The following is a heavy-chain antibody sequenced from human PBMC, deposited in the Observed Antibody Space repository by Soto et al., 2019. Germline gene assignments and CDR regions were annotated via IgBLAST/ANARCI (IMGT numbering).Heavy chain of an antibody. CDR2: FDPEDGET. Sequence: ASVKVSCKVSGYTLTELSMHWVRQAPGKGLEWMGGFDPEDGETIYAQKFQGRVTMTEDTSTDTAYMELSSLRSEDTAVYYCATGFRPYCTNGVCGVSWFEPWGQGTLVTVSS. CDR1: GYTLTELS. J-gene: IGHJ5*02. CDR3: ATGFRPYCTNGVCGVSWFEP. D-gene: IGHD2-8*01. V-gene: IGHV1-24*01.